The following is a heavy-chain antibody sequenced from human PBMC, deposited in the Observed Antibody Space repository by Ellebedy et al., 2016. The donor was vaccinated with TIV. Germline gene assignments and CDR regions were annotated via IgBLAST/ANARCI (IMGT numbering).Heavy chain of an antibody. CDR3: ASTDHLESYNFDY. J-gene: IGHJ4*02. CDR2: INHSGST. V-gene: IGHV4-34*01. CDR1: GGSFSGYC. Sequence: MPSETLSLTCAVYGGSFSGYCWSWIRQPPGKGLEWIGEINHSGSTNYNPSLKSRVTISVDTSKNQFSLKLSSVTAADTAVYYCASTDHLESYNFDYWGQGTLVTVSS. D-gene: IGHD1-26*01.